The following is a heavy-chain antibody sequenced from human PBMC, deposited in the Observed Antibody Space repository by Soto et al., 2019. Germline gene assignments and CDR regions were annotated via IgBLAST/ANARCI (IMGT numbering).Heavy chain of an antibody. Sequence: LRLSCAASGFTFSNYGMHGVRQARGKGLEWVAIIWHDGNNKYYADSVRGRFIISRDNSKNRLYLQMNSLRAEDTAVYYCASDLVGASDSYGLDVWGQGTPVTVSS. CDR2: IWHDGNNK. CDR1: GFTFSNYG. J-gene: IGHJ6*02. D-gene: IGHD1-26*01. V-gene: IGHV3-33*01. CDR3: ASDLVGASDSYGLDV.